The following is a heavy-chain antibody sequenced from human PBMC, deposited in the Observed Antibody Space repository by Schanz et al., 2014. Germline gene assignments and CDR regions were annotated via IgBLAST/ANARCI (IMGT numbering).Heavy chain of an antibody. CDR1: GVSFSFYY. Sequence: QVHLQQWGAGLLQPSETLSLTCGVGGVSFSFYYWSWVRQPPGKGLEWIGEVHPSGTTNYNPSHSHRVTMPVDATKNQSPRKLTSVAAADTAVYYCARGQDHAKTGDLWGRGTLVTISS. V-gene: IGHV4-34*02. D-gene: IGHD2-2*01. CDR3: ARGQDHAKTGDL. J-gene: IGHJ5*02. CDR2: VHPSGTT.